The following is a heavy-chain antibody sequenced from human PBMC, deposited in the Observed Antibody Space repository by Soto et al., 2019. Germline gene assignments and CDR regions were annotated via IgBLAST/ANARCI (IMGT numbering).Heavy chain of an antibody. J-gene: IGHJ5*02. Sequence: SETLSLTCNFSGFSLSTSLSYLAWIRPPPGKGLEWLANIFYSGSTYYNPSLASRVTVSVDTSKNEFSLKLRSVTAADTAVYYCERPPTTGDTDLWFDPWGQGTLVTVSS. CDR1: GFSLSTSLSY. V-gene: IGHV4-39*01. CDR3: ERPPTTGDTDLWFDP. D-gene: IGHD2-21*01. CDR2: IFYSGST.